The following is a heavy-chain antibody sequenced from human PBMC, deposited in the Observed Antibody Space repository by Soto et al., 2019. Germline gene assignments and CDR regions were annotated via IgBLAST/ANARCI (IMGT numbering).Heavy chain of an antibody. D-gene: IGHD6-13*01. CDR2: ISSSSSTI. J-gene: IGHJ1*01. V-gene: IGHV3-48*02. CDR3: AKTSSRWLAEYFQH. Sequence: EVQLVESGGGLVQPGGSLRLSCAASGFTFSSYSMNWVRQAPGKGLEWVSYISSSSSTIYYADSVKGRFTISRDNAKNSLYLQMNSLRDEDTAVYYCAKTSSRWLAEYFQHWGQGTLVTVSS. CDR1: GFTFSSYS.